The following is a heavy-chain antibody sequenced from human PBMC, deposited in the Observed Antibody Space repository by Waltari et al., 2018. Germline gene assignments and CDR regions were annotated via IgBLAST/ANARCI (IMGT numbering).Heavy chain of an antibody. CDR1: GFMFSSYW. J-gene: IGHJ4*02. Sequence: EVQLVESGGGLVQPGGSLRLPGTASGFMFSSYWMHWVRQAPGKGLVSVSNINPDGSITRYADSVKGRFTISRDNAKNTLFLQMNSLRGEDTAVYYCVMYSSTFLGDCWGQGTLVNVSS. CDR2: INPDGSIT. V-gene: IGHV3-74*01. CDR3: VMYSSTFLGDC. D-gene: IGHD6-13*01.